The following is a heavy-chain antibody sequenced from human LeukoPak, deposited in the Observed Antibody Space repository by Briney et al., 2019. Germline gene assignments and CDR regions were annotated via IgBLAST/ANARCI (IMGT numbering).Heavy chain of an antibody. CDR3: AKDLAGYGSGTSNIRLSRNFDY. CDR1: GFTFSSYA. V-gene: IGHV3-23*01. Sequence: PGGSLRLSCAASGFTFSSYAMSWVRQAPGKGLEWVSAISGSGGSTYYADSVKGRFTISRDNSKNTLYLQMNSLRAEDTAVYYCAKDLAGYGSGTSNIRLSRNFDYWGQGTLVTVSS. CDR2: ISGSGGST. J-gene: IGHJ4*02. D-gene: IGHD3-10*01.